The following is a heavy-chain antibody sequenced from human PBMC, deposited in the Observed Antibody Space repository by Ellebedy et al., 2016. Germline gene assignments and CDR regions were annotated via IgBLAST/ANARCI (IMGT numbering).Heavy chain of an antibody. Sequence: GGSLRLSCAASGFTFSSYSMNWVRQAPGKGLEWVSSISSSSSYIYYADSVKGRFTISRDNAKNSLYLQMNSLRAEDTAVYYCARGASDWENGDYFDYWGQGTLVTVSS. D-gene: IGHD2-21*02. V-gene: IGHV3-21*01. CDR2: ISSSSSYI. CDR3: ARGASDWENGDYFDY. J-gene: IGHJ4*02. CDR1: GFTFSSYS.